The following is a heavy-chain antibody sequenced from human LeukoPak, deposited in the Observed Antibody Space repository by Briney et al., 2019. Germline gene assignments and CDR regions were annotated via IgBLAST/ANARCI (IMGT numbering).Heavy chain of an antibody. D-gene: IGHD2-2*02. Sequence: SETLSLTSAVSGYSISSGFYWVWIRQSPGKGLEWLASIYGGGTTYYNPALKNRLTISLDTSKNPFSVNLTSVTAADTAVYYCARGFCSSIGCYNDAFVWGQGTMVTVSS. CDR2: IYGGGTT. CDR3: ARGFCSSIGCYNDAFV. CDR1: GYSISSGFY. V-gene: IGHV4-38-2*01. J-gene: IGHJ3*01.